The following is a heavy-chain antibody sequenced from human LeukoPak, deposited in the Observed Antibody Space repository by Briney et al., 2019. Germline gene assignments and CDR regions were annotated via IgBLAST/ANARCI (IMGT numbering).Heavy chain of an antibody. CDR3: ARALSVDTAMVNRIYYYYYYMDV. CDR1: GGTFSSYA. Sequence: SVKVSCKASGGTFSSYAISWVRQAPGQGLEWMGGIIPSFGTANYAQKFQGRVTITTDESTSTAYMELSNLRSEDTAVYYCARALSVDTAMVNRIYYYYYYMDVWGKGTTATVSS. CDR2: IIPSFGTA. J-gene: IGHJ6*03. V-gene: IGHV1-69*05. D-gene: IGHD5-18*01.